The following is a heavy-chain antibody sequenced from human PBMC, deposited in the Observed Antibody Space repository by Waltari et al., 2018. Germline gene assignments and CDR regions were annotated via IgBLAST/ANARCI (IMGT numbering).Heavy chain of an antibody. J-gene: IGHJ4*02. D-gene: IGHD3-22*01. CDR3: ARDLTVWAVVVTYDY. CDR2: ISYDGSNK. V-gene: IGHV3-30-3*01. CDR1: GFTFSSYA. Sequence: QVQLVESGGGVVQPGRSLRLSCAASGFTFSSYAMHWVRQAPGKGLEWVAVISYDGSNKYYADSVKGRFTISRDNSKNTLYLQMNSLRAEDTAVYYCARDLTVWAVVVTYDYWGQGTLVTVSS.